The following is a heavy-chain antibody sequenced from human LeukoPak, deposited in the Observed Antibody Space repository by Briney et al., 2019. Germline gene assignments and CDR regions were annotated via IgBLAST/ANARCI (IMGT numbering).Heavy chain of an antibody. CDR3: ARDREKWLRSRFDY. V-gene: IGHV3-30*03. CDR2: ISYDGSNK. J-gene: IGHJ4*02. CDR1: GLTFSNYS. Sequence: TGGSLRLSCAASGLTFSNYSMSWVRQAPGKGLEWVAVISYDGSNKYYADSVKGRFTISRDNSKNTLYLQMNSLRAEDTAVYYCARDREKWLRSRFDYWGQGTLVTVSS. D-gene: IGHD5-12*01.